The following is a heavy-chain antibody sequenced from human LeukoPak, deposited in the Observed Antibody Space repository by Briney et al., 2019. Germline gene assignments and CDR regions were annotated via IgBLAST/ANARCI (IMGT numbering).Heavy chain of an antibody. CDR1: GGSFSGYY. V-gene: IGHV4-34*01. J-gene: IGHJ6*03. CDR3: ASLRAPGYYYYYYMDV. CDR2: INHSGST. Sequence: SETLSLTCAVYGGSFSGYYWSWIRQPPGKGLEWSGEINHSGSTNYNPSLKSRVTISVDTSKNQFSLKLSSVTAADTAVYYCASLRAPGYYYYYYMDVWGKGTTVTVSS. D-gene: IGHD3-16*01.